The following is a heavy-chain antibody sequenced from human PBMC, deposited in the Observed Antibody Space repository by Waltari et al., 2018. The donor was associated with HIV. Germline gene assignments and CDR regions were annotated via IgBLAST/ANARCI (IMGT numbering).Heavy chain of an antibody. CDR1: GGSISSSSYY. CDR3: ASFKRGGSVGSGVGSYYYGMDV. V-gene: IGHV4-39*01. CDR2: IYYSGST. Sequence: QLQLQESGPGLVKPSETLSLTCTVSGGSISSSSYYWGWIRQPPGKGLEWIGSIYYSGSTYYNPSLKSRVTISVDTSKNQFSLKLSSVTAADTAVYYCASFKRGGSVGSGVGSYYYGMDVWGQGTTVTVSS. J-gene: IGHJ6*02. D-gene: IGHD3-10*01.